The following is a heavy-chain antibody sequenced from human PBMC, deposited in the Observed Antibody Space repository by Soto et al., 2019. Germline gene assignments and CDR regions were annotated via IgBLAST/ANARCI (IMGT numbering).Heavy chain of an antibody. D-gene: IGHD1-26*01. V-gene: IGHV3-72*01. CDR1: GFILSDHY. CDR2: IGNKANTYTT. J-gene: IGHJ4*02. Sequence: EVQLVESGGGLVQPGGSLRLSCAVSGFILSDHYMDWVRQPPGKGLEWVGRIGNKANTYTTQYAGSVKGRFTISRDDSKNSLYLQMNSLRTEDTAVYYCARDVSGSDLVYWGQGTLVTVSS. CDR3: ARDVSGSDLVY.